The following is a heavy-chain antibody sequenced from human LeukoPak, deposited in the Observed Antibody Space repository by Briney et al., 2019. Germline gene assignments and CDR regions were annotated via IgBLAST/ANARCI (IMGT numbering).Heavy chain of an antibody. CDR2: INPNSGGT. V-gene: IGHV1-2*02. Sequence: ASVKVSCKASGYTFTGYYMHWVRQAPGQGLEWMGWINPNSGGTNYAQKFQGRVTMTRDTSISTAYMELSRLRSDDTAVYYCARIITMVRGVDFDYWGQRTLVTVSS. D-gene: IGHD3-10*01. CDR3: ARIITMVRGVDFDY. CDR1: GYTFTGYY. J-gene: IGHJ4*02.